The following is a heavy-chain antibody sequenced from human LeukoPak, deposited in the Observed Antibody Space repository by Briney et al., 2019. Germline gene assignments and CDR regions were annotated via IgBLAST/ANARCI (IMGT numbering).Heavy chain of an antibody. CDR2: ISGSGGST. CDR1: GFTFSSYA. Sequence: GGSLRLSCAASGFTFSSYAMSWVRQAPGKGLEWVSAISGSGGSTYYADSVKGRFTISRDNSKNTLYLQMNSLRAEDTAAYYCAKGDEYCSSTSCYKNDYWGQGTLVTVSS. CDR3: AKGDEYCSSTSCYKNDY. D-gene: IGHD2-2*02. V-gene: IGHV3-23*01. J-gene: IGHJ4*02.